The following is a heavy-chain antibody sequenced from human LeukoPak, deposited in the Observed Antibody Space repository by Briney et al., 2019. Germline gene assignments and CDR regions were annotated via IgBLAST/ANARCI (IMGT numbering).Heavy chain of an antibody. V-gene: IGHV3-7*01. CDR3: ARDRIAAAGLSFDY. CDR2: IKQDGSEK. J-gene: IGHJ4*02. Sequence: PGGSLRLSCAASGFTFSSYWMSWVRQAPGKGLEWVANIKQDGSEKYYVDSVKGRFTISRDNAKNSLYLQMNSLRAEDTAVYYCARDRIAAAGLSFDYWGQGTLVTVSS. CDR1: GFTFSSYW. D-gene: IGHD6-13*01.